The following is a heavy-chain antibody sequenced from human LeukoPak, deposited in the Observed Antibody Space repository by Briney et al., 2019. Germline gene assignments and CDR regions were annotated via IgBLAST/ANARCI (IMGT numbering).Heavy chain of an antibody. Sequence: RTGGSLRLSCAASGFTFSSYSMNWVRQAPGKGLEWVSSISSSSSYVYYADSVKGRFTISRDNAKNSLYLQMNSLRAEDTAVYYCARGGDGYKYYYYYLDVWGKGTTVTVSS. CDR3: ARGGDGYKYYYYYLDV. V-gene: IGHV3-21*01. CDR1: GFTFSSYS. CDR2: ISSSSSYV. D-gene: IGHD5-24*01. J-gene: IGHJ6*03.